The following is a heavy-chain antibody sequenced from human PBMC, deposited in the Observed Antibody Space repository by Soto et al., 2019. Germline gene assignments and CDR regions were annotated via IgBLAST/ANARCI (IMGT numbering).Heavy chain of an antibody. Sequence: GGSLRLSCAASGFTFSSYAMHWVRQAPGKGLEWVAVISYDGSNKYYADSVKGRFTISRDNSKNTLYLQMNSLRAEDTAVYYCARDFGLYSGSSRSYYGMDVWGQGTTVTVSS. V-gene: IGHV3-30-3*01. CDR3: ARDFGLYSGSSRSYYGMDV. CDR2: ISYDGSNK. J-gene: IGHJ6*02. D-gene: IGHD1-26*01. CDR1: GFTFSSYA.